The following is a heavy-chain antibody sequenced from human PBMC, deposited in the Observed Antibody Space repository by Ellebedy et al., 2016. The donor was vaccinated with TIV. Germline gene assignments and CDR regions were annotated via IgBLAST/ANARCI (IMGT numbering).Heavy chain of an antibody. CDR2: ISGSGDRT. J-gene: IGHJ4*02. CDR1: GFTFSIYA. V-gene: IGHV3-23*01. CDR3: VRDNDRWSFDY. D-gene: IGHD1-1*01. Sequence: GESLKISCAASGFTFSIYAMSWVRQAPGQGLEWVSLISGSGDRTYYADSVKGRFTISRDNAKNTLFLQMNSLRAEDTAVYYCVRDNDRWSFDYWGQGILVTVSS.